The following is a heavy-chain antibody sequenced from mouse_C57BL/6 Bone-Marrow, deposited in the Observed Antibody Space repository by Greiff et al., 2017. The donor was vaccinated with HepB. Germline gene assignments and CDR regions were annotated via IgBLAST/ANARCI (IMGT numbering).Heavy chain of an antibody. J-gene: IGHJ2*01. CDR2: IDPSDSYT. D-gene: IGHD1-1*01. CDR1: GYTFTSYW. Sequence: VQLQQPGAELVRPGTSVKLSCKASGYTFTSYWMHWVKQSPGQGLEWIGVIDPSDSYTNYNQKFKGKATLTVDTSSSTAYMQLSSLTSEDSAVYYCARRGTTVGYFDYWGQGTTLTVSS. CDR3: ARRGTTVGYFDY. V-gene: IGHV1-59*01.